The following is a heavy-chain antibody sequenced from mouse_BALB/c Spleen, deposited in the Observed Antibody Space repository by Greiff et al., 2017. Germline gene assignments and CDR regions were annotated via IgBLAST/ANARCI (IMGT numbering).Heavy chain of an antibody. D-gene: IGHD1-1*02. CDR3: ARGRWSYAMDY. CDR1: GYTFTDYV. V-gene: IGHV1-77*01. J-gene: IGHJ4*01. CDR2: IYPGSGST. Sequence: QVQLKQCGPELVKPGASVKMSCKASGYTFTDYVISWVKQRTGQGLEWIGEIYPGSGSTYYNEKFKGKATLTADKSSNTAYMQLSSLTSEDSAVYFCARGRWSYAMDYWGQGTSVTVSS.